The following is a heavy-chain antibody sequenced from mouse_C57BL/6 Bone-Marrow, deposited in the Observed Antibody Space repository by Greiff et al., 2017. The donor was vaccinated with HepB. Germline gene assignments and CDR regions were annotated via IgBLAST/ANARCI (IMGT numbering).Heavy chain of an antibody. D-gene: IGHD1-1*01. V-gene: IGHV5-16*01. Sequence: EVMLVESEGGLVQPGSSMKLSCTASGFTFSDYYMAWVRQVPEKGLEWVANINYDGSSTYYLDSLKSRFIISRDNAKNILYLQMSSLKSEDTATYYCARDGHDGSRWYFDVWGTGTTVTVSS. CDR1: GFTFSDYY. CDR3: ARDGHDGSRWYFDV. J-gene: IGHJ1*03. CDR2: INYDGSST.